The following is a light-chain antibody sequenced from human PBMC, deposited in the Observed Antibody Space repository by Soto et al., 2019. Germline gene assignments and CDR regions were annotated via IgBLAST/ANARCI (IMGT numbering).Light chain of an antibody. V-gene: IGLV1-44*01. J-gene: IGLJ1*01. CDR3: AAWDDSLNGSYV. Sequence: SVLTQPPSTSGTPGQRVTISCFGSRSNIGSNTVTWYQQLPGTAPKLLIYSNNQRPSGVPDRFSGSKSGTSASLAISGLQSEDEADYYCAAWDDSLNGSYVFGTGTKVTVL. CDR2: SNN. CDR1: RSNIGSNT.